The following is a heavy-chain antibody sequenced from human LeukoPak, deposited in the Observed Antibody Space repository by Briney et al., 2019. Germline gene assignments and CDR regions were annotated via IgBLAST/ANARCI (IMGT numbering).Heavy chain of an antibody. CDR2: ITTYNGNT. D-gene: IGHD4-17*01. V-gene: IGHV1-18*01. CDR3: ARGYDYGDYVGAFDY. CDR1: GYTFTSYP. Sequence: GSSVKVSCKASGYTFTSYPISWVRQAPGQGLEWVGWITTYNGNTNYAQKLQGRVTMITDTSTSTAYMDLRGLRSDDTAVYYCARGYDYGDYVGAFDYWGQGTLVTVSS. J-gene: IGHJ4*02.